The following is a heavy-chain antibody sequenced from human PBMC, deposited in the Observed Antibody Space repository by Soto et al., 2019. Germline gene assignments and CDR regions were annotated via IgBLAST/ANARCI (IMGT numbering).Heavy chain of an antibody. V-gene: IGHV4-59*01. Sequence: QVQLQESGPGLVKPSETLSLTCTVSGDSISSYYWSWIRQPPGKGLEWIGYIYYSGSTSYNPSLKSRVTTSVDTSKNPFSLKLSSVTAADTAVYYCARVAITYWYFDLWGRGTLVTVSS. CDR2: IYYSGST. CDR1: GDSISSYY. J-gene: IGHJ2*01. D-gene: IGHD3-22*01. CDR3: ARVAITYWYFDL.